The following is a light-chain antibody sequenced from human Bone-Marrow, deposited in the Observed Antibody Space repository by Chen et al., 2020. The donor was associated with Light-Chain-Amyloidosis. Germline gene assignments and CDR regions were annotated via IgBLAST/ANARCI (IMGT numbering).Light chain of an antibody. J-gene: IGLJ3*02. CDR3: QVWDRSSDHPV. CDR2: DDS. Sequence: SYVLTQPSSVSVAPGQTATIAWGGHNIGSTSVHWYQQPPGQAPLLVVYDDSDRPSGLPERLSGSNSVSTATLTISRVEAGDEADYCCQVWDRSSDHPVFGGGTKLSVL. V-gene: IGLV3-21*02. CDR1: NIGSTS.